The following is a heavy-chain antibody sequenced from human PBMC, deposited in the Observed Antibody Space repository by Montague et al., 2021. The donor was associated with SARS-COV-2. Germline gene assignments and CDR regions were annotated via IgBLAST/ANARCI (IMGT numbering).Heavy chain of an antibody. CDR1: GDSVSSNIAT. D-gene: IGHD2-21*02. CDR2: TYYRSKWYN. CDR3: ERAYCGGDFYFYLYFDL. V-gene: IGHV6-1*01. J-gene: IGHJ2*01. Sequence: CAISGDSVSSNIATWNWIRQSPSRGLEWLGRTYYRSKWYNDYAVSVKSRVIINPDTSNNRISLPLNSVIPEDTAVYYCERAYCGGDFYFYLYFDLWGRGTLVTVSA.